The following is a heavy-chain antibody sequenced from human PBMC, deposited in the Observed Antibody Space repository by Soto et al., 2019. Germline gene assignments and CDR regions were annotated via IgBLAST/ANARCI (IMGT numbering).Heavy chain of an antibody. CDR2: IYYSGST. CDR1: GGSISSSSYY. J-gene: IGHJ4*02. CDR3: ARLSSVVASRPFDY. V-gene: IGHV4-39*01. D-gene: IGHD2-15*01. Sequence: PSETLSLTCTVSGGSISSSSYYWAWIRQPPGKGLEWIGSIYYSGSTYYNPSLKSRVTISVDTSKNQFSLKLSSVTAADTAVYYCARLSSVVASRPFDYWGQGTLVTVSS.